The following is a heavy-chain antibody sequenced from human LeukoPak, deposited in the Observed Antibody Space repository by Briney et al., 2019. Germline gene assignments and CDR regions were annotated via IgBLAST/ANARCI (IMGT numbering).Heavy chain of an antibody. CDR2: INPSGGST. CDR1: GYTFTSYY. J-gene: IGHJ6*02. V-gene: IGHV1-46*01. D-gene: IGHD1-1*01. Sequence: ASVKVSCKASGYTFTSYYMRWVRQAPGQGLEWMGIINPSGGSTSYAQKFQGRVTMTTDTSTSTAYMELRSLRSDDTAVYYCARYQLGGGYYYYGMDVWGQGTTVTVSS. CDR3: ARYQLGGGYYYYGMDV.